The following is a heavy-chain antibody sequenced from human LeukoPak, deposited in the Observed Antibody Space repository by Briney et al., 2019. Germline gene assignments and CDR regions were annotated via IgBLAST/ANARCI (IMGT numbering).Heavy chain of an antibody. J-gene: IGHJ4*02. D-gene: IGHD6-19*01. V-gene: IGHV4-59*01. Sequence: SETLSLTCTVSGGSISSYYWSWIRQPPGKGLEWIGYINYSGSTNYNPSLKSRVTISVDTSKNQFSLKLSSVTAADTAVYYCARGRQWLGRPFDYWGQGTLVTVSS. CDR1: GGSISSYY. CDR2: INYSGST. CDR3: ARGRQWLGRPFDY.